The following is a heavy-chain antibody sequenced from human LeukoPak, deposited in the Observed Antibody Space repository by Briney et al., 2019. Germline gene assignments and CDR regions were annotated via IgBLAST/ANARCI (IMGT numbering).Heavy chain of an antibody. J-gene: IGHJ6*02. CDR2: IIPIFGTA. D-gene: IGHD2-2*02. CDR3: ARGGCSSTSCYTEYYYYGMDV. CDR1: GGTFSSYA. Sequence: SVKVSCKASGGTFSSYAISWVRQAPGQGLEWMGGIIPIFGTANYAQKFQGRVTITADESTSTAYMELSSLRSEDTAVYYCARGGCSSTSCYTEYYYYGMDVWGQGTTVTVSS. V-gene: IGHV1-69*13.